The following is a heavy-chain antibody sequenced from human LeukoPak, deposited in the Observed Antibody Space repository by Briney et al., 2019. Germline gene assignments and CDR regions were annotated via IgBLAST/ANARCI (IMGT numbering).Heavy chain of an antibody. Sequence: ASVTVSCKASGYTFTSYGISWVRQAPGQGLEWMGWISAYNGNTNYAQKLQGRVTMTTDTSTSTAYMELRSLRSDDTAVYYCARERFLEWLLTYYYYGMDVWGQGTTVTVSS. V-gene: IGHV1-18*01. D-gene: IGHD3-3*01. CDR1: GYTFTSYG. CDR3: ARERFLEWLLTYYYYGMDV. J-gene: IGHJ6*02. CDR2: ISAYNGNT.